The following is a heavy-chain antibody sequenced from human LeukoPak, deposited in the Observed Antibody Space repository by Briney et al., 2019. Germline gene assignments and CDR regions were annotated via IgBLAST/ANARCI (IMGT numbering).Heavy chain of an antibody. Sequence: SETLSLTCTVSGGSISSYYWSWIRQPAGKGLEWIGRIYISGSTNYNPSLKSRVTMSVDTSKNQFSLKLSSVTAADTAVYYCARDYYDSSGPSPSWFDPWGQGTLVTVSS. V-gene: IGHV4-4*07. CDR1: GGSISSYY. J-gene: IGHJ5*02. CDR2: IYISGST. CDR3: ARDYYDSSGPSPSWFDP. D-gene: IGHD3-22*01.